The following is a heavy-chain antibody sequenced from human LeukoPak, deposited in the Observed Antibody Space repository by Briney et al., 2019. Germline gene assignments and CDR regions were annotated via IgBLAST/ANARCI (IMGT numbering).Heavy chain of an antibody. J-gene: IGHJ4*02. Sequence: GGSLRLSCAASRFTFSSYAMHWVRQAPGKGLEWVAIISHDGDNKFYADSVKGRFTISRDNSKNTLYLQMNSLRAEDTAVYYCTSTSPSDSSGYYYVGYFDYWGQGTLVTVSS. CDR1: RFTFSSYA. CDR3: TSTSPSDSSGYYYVGYFDY. CDR2: ISHDGDNK. V-gene: IGHV3-30*17. D-gene: IGHD3-22*01.